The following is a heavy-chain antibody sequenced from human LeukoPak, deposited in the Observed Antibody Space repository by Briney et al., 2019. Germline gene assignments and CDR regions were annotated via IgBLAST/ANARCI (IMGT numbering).Heavy chain of an antibody. V-gene: IGHV3-74*01. CDR2: ICPDGSSA. Sequence: PGGSLRLSCAAPGFTFSSYWMHWVRPAPGKGLGWVSRICPDGSSALYAGSVKGRFTISKDNARNTVVLQMNSLRGDDPAVYYFAKVSVCPRCHFDYWGQGALVTVSS. CDR3: AKVSVCPRCHFDY. J-gene: IGHJ4*02. CDR1: GFTFSSYW. D-gene: IGHD5/OR15-5a*01.